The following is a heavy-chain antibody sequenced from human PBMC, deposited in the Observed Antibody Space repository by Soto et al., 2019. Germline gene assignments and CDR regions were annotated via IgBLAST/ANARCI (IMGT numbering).Heavy chain of an antibody. J-gene: IGHJ6*02. V-gene: IGHV4-38-2*01. CDR2: IYHAGSV. CDR3: ARTFDYYGMDV. CDR1: GYSIGSGYY. Sequence: SETLSLSCAVSGYSIGSGYYWACIRQSPGKGLEWIGSIYHAGSVYYNPSLNGRVALSMDTSKNHFSLKLTSVTAADTAVYYCARTFDYYGMDVWGQGTTVTVSS.